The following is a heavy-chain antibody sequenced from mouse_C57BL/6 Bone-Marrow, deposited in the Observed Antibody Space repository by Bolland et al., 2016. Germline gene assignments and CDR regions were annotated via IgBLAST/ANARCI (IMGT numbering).Heavy chain of an antibody. CDR3: ARGGLLRYAMDY. J-gene: IGHJ4*01. D-gene: IGHD1-1*01. CDR2: PSTGGT. Sequence: PSTGGTTYNQKFKAKATLTVDKSSSTAYMQLKSLTSEDSAVYYCARGGLLRYAMDYWGQGTS. V-gene: IGHV1-42*01.